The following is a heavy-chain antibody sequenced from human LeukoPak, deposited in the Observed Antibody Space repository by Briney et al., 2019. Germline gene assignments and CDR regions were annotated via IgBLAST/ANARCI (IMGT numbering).Heavy chain of an antibody. CDR3: ARAPSGFTYGPGDH. CDR2: ISTYDGNA. J-gene: IGHJ4*02. V-gene: IGHV1-18*04. Sequence: ASVKVSCKASGYTFTSYYMHWVRQAPGQGLEWMGWISTYDGNANYAQKLQGRVTMTTDTSTITAYMELRSLRSDDTAVYYCARAPSGFTYGPGDHWGQGTLVTVSS. CDR1: GYTFTSYY. D-gene: IGHD5-18*01.